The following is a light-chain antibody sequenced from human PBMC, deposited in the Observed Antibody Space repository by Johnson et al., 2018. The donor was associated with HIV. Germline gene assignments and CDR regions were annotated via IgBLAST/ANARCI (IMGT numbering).Light chain of an antibody. V-gene: IGLV1-51*02. CDR1: SSNIGNNY. J-gene: IGLJ1*01. Sequence: QSVLTQPPSVSAAPGQKVNISCSGSSSNIGNNYVSWYQQLPGTAPKLLIYEKNKRPSGIPDRFSASKSGTSATLGITGLQTGDEADYYCGTWDSRLSAHYGLGTGTKITGL. CDR2: EKN. CDR3: GTWDSRLSAHYG.